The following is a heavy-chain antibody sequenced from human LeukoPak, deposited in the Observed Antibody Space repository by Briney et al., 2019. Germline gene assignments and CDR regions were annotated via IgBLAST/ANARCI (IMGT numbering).Heavy chain of an antibody. Sequence: ASVKVSCKASGYTFTSYGISWVRQAPGQGLEWMGWISAYNGNTNYAQKLQGRVTITTDTSTSTAYMELRSLRSDDTAVYYCATVHCSSTSCYSFDYWGQGTLVTVSS. D-gene: IGHD2-2*02. CDR3: ATVHCSSTSCYSFDY. CDR1: GYTFTSYG. CDR2: ISAYNGNT. J-gene: IGHJ4*02. V-gene: IGHV1-18*01.